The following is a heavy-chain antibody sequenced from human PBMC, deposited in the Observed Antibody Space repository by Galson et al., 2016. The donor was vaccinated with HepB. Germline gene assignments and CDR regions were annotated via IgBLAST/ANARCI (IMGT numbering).Heavy chain of an antibody. V-gene: IGHV3-30*04. D-gene: IGHD6-13*01. J-gene: IGHJ2*01. CDR1: GFNFRSYA. CDR2: VSFDGSNK. CDR3: ARGEGGYSSGWYGWYFDV. Sequence: SLRLSCAASGFNFRSYAIHWVRQAPGKGLEWVAVVSFDGSNKDYADSVKGRLTISRDNSKNTLYLQMNGLRAEDTAVYYCARGEGGYSSGWYGWYFDVWGRGTLVTVSS.